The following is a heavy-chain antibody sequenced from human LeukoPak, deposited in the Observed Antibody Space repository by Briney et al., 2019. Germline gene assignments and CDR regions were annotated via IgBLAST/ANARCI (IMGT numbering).Heavy chain of an antibody. D-gene: IGHD3-22*01. CDR1: GFTFDDYG. Sequence: GGSLRLSCAASGFTFDDYGMHWVRQAPGKGLEWVSGISWNSGKIGYADSVKGRFTISKDNAKNSLYLQMDSLRGEDTAFYYCARPNSWLSTTHYFDYWGQGTLVTVSS. J-gene: IGHJ4*02. CDR3: ARPNSWLSTTHYFDY. V-gene: IGHV3-9*01. CDR2: ISWNSGKI.